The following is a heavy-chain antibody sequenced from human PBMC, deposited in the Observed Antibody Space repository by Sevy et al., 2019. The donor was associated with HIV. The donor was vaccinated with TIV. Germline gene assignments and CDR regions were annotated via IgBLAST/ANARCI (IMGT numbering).Heavy chain of an antibody. CDR1: GFTFRSYG. CDR3: AKDVSDGYNYFLDF. D-gene: IGHD5-12*01. V-gene: IGHV3-30*18. CDR2: ISNDGGNQ. J-gene: IGHJ4*02. Sequence: GGSLRLSCAASGFTFRSYGMHWVRQAPGKGLEWVAVISNDGGNQYYADSVKGRFTLSRDNSKNTVYLQTNSLRAEDTAVSYCAKDVSDGYNYFLDFWGQGALVTVSS.